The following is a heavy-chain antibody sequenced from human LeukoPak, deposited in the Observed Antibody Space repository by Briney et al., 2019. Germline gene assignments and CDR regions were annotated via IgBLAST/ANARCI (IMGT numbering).Heavy chain of an antibody. Sequence: HPGGSLRLSCAASGFTLSTYTMNWVRQAPGKGLEWVSGITGRGESTYYADSVKGRFTISRGNSKNTLYLQMNSLRAGDTAIYYCAKDRRLASFDYGGQGTLVTVSS. CDR3: AKDRRLASFDY. CDR1: GFTLSTYT. CDR2: ITGRGEST. J-gene: IGHJ4*02. V-gene: IGHV3-23*01. D-gene: IGHD6-25*01.